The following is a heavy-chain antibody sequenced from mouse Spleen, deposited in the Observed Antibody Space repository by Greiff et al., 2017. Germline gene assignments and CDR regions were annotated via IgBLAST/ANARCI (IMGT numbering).Heavy chain of an antibody. CDR2: INSNGGST. D-gene: IGHD3-1*01. CDR3: ARGARARYAMDY. J-gene: IGHJ4*01. Sequence: EVKLVESGGGLVKPGGSLKLSCAASGFTFSSYAMSWVRQTPEKRLEWVAAINSNGGSTYYPDTVKDRFTISRDNAKNTLYLQMSSLRSEDTALYYCARGARARYAMDYWGQGTSVTVSS. CDR1: GFTFSSYA. V-gene: IGHV5-6-2*01.